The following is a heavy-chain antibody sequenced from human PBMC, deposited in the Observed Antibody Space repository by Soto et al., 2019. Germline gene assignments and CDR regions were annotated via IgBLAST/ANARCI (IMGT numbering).Heavy chain of an antibody. J-gene: IGHJ4*02. V-gene: IGHV4-30-4*01. CDR1: GDSISSDDYY. CDR2: IYYSGST. CDR3: ARERFGQWPVSLDY. Sequence: SETLSLTCTVSGDSISSDDYYWSWIRQPPGKGLEWIGYIYYSGSTYYNPSLKSRVTISVDTSKNQFSLKLSSVTAADTAVYYCARERFGQWPVSLDYWGQGTLVTV. D-gene: IGHD6-19*01.